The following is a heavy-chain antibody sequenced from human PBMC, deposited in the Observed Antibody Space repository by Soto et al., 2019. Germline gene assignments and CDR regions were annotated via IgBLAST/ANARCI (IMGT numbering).Heavy chain of an antibody. J-gene: IGHJ4*02. CDR2: IYHSGST. CDR1: GGSISSSNW. V-gene: IGHV4-4*02. D-gene: IGHD3-16*01. CDR3: ARVSTVVRGGSADY. Sequence: SETLSLTCAVSGGSISSSNWWSWVRQPPGKGLEWIGEIYHSGSTNYNPSLKSRVTISVDKSKNQFSLKLSSVTAADTAVYYCARVSTVVRGGSADYWGQGTLVTVSS.